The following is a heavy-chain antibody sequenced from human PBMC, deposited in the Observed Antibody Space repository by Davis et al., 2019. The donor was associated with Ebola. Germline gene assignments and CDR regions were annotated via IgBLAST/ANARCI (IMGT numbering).Heavy chain of an antibody. CDR3: ARDLRYDSSGYDYYFYMDV. J-gene: IGHJ6*03. V-gene: IGHV4-31*03. Sequence: PSETLSLTCTASGGSISRGGSYWTWIRQHPGKGLEWIGYIYYSGSTYYKPSPKSRVTISLDTSKNQFSLNLYSVTAADTAVYYCARDLRYDSSGYDYYFYMDVWGKGTTVTVSS. D-gene: IGHD3-22*01. CDR2: IYYSGST. CDR1: GGSISRGGSY.